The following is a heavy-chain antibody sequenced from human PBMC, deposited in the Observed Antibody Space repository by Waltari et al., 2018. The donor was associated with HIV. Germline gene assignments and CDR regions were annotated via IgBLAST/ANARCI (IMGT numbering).Heavy chain of an antibody. V-gene: IGHV3-7*01. Sequence: EVQLVESGGDLVQPGGSLRLSCADSGFIFSNYWMAWVRQAPGEGREWVANIKYDGSGEYYVDSVKGRFTISRDNAKMSLYLQMNSLRDEDTAVYYCAKLSHIAVAGTIDYWGQGTLVTVSA. D-gene: IGHD6-19*01. CDR2: IKYDGSGE. J-gene: IGHJ4*02. CDR3: AKLSHIAVAGTIDY. CDR1: GFIFSNYW.